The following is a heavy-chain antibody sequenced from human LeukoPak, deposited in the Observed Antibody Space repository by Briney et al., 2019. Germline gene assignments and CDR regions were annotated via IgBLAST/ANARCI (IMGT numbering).Heavy chain of an antibody. CDR2: INRDGSST. V-gene: IGHV3-74*01. CDR3: ARDRAFSYDSSGYFPIDY. Sequence: GGSLRLSCAASGFTFSSYWMRWVRQVPGKGLVWVSRINRDGSSTTYADSVKGRFTISRDNAKNTLYLQMNSLRAEDTAVYYCARDRAFSYDSSGYFPIDYWGQGTLVTVSS. D-gene: IGHD3-22*01. CDR1: GFTFSSYW. J-gene: IGHJ4*02.